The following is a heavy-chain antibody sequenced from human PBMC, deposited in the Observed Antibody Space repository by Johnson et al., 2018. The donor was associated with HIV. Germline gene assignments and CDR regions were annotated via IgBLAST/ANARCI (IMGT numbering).Heavy chain of an antibody. V-gene: IGHV3-7*01. Sequence: VQLVESGGGLVQPGGSLRLSCAASGFTFRSYWMSWVRQAPGNGLEWVANIKQDGSEKYYVDSVKGRFTISRDNAKNSLYLAMNSLRAEDTAVYYCAKGLHIVVEGDAFDIWGQGTMVTVSS. CDR2: IKQDGSEK. J-gene: IGHJ3*02. CDR1: GFTFRSYW. CDR3: AKGLHIVVEGDAFDI. D-gene: IGHD2-21*01.